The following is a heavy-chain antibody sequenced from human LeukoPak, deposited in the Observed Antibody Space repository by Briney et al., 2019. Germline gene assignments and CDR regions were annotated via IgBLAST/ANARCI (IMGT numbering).Heavy chain of an antibody. CDR2: IDRPAKSYAT. CDR3: TRDRGTYNWLDP. CDR1: GFTLSDSA. Sequence: GGSLRLSCAASGFTLSDSAIHWVRQASGKGLEWVGLIDRPAKSYATTYGASVGGRFTISRDDSKNTAYLQMDSLKTEDTALYYCTRDRGTYNWLDPWGQGTLVTVSS. J-gene: IGHJ5*02. D-gene: IGHD1-26*01. V-gene: IGHV3-73*01.